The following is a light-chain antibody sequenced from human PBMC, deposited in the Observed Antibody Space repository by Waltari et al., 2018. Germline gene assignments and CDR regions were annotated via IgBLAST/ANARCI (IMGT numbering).Light chain of an antibody. CDR3: QSYDSGLNGLF. V-gene: IGLV1-40*01. J-gene: IGLJ2*01. CDR2: DDS. CDR1: SANIGSPYT. Sequence: QSVLTQPPSVSGAPGQRVTLPCTGSSANIGSPYTVPWYQQGPGRAPKLLIYDDSHRPSGVPDRFSGSKSGTSASLAITGLQAEDEAEYFCQSYDSGLNGLFFGGGTKVTVL.